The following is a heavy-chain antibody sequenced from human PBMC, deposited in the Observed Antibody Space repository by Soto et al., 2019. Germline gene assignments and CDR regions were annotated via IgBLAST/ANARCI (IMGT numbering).Heavy chain of an antibody. V-gene: IGHV1-46*03. CDR3: ARGGEERPSDP. D-gene: IGHD1-1*01. J-gene: IGHJ5*02. CDR1: GYTFTSYY. Sequence: VKVSCKASGYTFTSYYMHWVRQAPGQGLEWMGINNPSGCSTSYAQKFQGRVTMTRDTSTSTVYMELSSLRSEDTAVYYCARGGEERPSDPWGQGTLVTVSS. CDR2: NNPSGCST.